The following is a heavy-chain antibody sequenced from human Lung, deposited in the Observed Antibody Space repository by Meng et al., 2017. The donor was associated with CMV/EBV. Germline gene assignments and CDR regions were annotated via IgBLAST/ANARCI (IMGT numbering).Heavy chain of an antibody. V-gene: IGHV1-2*02. Sequence: SCKASGYTFTGYYMHWVRQAPGQGLEWMGWINPNSGGTNYAQKFQGRVTMTRDTSISTAYMELSRLRSDDTAVYYCARGPIVWGWFGPWGQGTLVTVSS. J-gene: IGHJ5*02. CDR1: GYTFTGYY. D-gene: IGHD1-26*01. CDR2: INPNSGGT. CDR3: ARGPIVWGWFGP.